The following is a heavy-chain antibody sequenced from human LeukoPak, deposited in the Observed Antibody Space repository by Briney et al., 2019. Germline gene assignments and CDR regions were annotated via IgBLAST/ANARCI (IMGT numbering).Heavy chain of an antibody. J-gene: IGHJ4*02. V-gene: IGHV1-2*02. CDR1: GYTFTGYS. CDR3: ARVGDYYDSSGDFDY. D-gene: IGHD3-22*01. Sequence: ASVKVSCKASGYTFTGYSMHWVRQAPGQGLEWMGWINPNSGGTNYAQKFQGRVTITRDTSISTAYMELSRLRSDDTAVYYCARVGDYYDSSGDFDYWGQGTLVTVSS. CDR2: INPNSGGT.